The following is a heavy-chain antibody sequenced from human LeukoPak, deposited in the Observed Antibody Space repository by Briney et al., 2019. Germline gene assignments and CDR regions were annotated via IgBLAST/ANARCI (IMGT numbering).Heavy chain of an antibody. J-gene: IGHJ4*02. Sequence: SETLSLTCTVSGGSISSYYWSWIRQPPGKGLEWIGYIYYSGSTYYNPSLKSRVTISVDTSKNQFSLKLSSVTAADTAVYYCARGELGASPFDYWGQGTLVTVSS. CDR1: GGSISSYY. CDR3: ARGELGASPFDY. D-gene: IGHD1-26*01. CDR2: IYYSGST. V-gene: IGHV4-59*08.